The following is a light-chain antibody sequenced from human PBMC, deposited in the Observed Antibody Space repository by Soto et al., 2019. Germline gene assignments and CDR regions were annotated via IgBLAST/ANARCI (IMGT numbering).Light chain of an antibody. CDR1: QSFSSSY. CDR2: GAS. CDR3: QKYHTSPIT. Sequence: EPVLTQSPGTLSLSPGGRSTLSCRASQSFSSSYLAWYQQKPGQAPRLLIYGASIRATGIPDRLSGSGSGTDFTLTISRLEPEDFAVYYCQKYHTSPITCGQGTRLEIK. V-gene: IGKV3-20*01. J-gene: IGKJ5*01.